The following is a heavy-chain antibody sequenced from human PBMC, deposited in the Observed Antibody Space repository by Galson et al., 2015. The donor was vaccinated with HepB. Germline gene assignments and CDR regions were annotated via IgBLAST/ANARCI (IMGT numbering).Heavy chain of an antibody. J-gene: IGHJ3*02. V-gene: IGHV3-21*01. CDR3: AGGHSGSYQRTDAYDI. D-gene: IGHD1-26*01. CDR1: GFALNGYS. Sequence: SLRLSCAASGFALNGYSINWVRQAPGKGLEWVSSISADSHYIYYSASVRGRFTTSRDNARNSLYLQMDSLRAEDTAIYSCAGGHSGSYQRTDAYDIWGQGTMVTVSS. CDR2: ISADSHYI.